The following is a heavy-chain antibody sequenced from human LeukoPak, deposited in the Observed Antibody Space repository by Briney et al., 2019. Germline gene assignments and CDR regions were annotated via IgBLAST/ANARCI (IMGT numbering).Heavy chain of an antibody. D-gene: IGHD3-22*01. CDR2: INHSGST. CDR3: ARGGSWHYDSSGYYGY. Sequence: SETLSLTCAVYGGSFSGYYWSWIRQPPGKGLEWIGEINHSGSTNYNPSLKSRVTISVDTSKNQFSLKLSSVTAADTAVYYCARGGSWHYDSSGYYGYWGQGTLVTVSS. V-gene: IGHV4-34*01. J-gene: IGHJ4*02. CDR1: GGSFSGYY.